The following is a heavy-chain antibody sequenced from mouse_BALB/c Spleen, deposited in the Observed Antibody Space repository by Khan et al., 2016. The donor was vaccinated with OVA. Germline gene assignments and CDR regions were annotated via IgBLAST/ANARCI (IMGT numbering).Heavy chain of an antibody. CDR1: GYSITSDYA. D-gene: IGHD1-1*01. J-gene: IGHJ2*01. CDR2: ISYSGST. CDR3: ARSDYYGYYLDY. Sequence: VQLKQSGPGLVKPSQSLSLTCTVTGYSITSDYAWNWIRQFPGNKLEWMGYISYSGSTSYNPSLKSRISITRDTSKNQFFLQLNSVTTEDTATYYCARSDYYGYYLDYWGHGTTLTVSS. V-gene: IGHV3-2*02.